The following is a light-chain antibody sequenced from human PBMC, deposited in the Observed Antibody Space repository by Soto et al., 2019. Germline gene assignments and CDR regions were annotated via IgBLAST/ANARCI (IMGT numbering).Light chain of an antibody. CDR3: QQYGNSPWT. V-gene: IGKV3-20*01. J-gene: IGKJ1*01. CDR1: QSVTKNF. Sequence: ENVLKQSPGTLSLTPGEGASLSCSASQSVTKNFLAWYQQKPGQAPRLLIYGASSRPGGIPDRFSGSGSGTDFSLTISRLEPEDFAVYYCQQYGNSPWTFGQGTKVDI. CDR2: GAS.